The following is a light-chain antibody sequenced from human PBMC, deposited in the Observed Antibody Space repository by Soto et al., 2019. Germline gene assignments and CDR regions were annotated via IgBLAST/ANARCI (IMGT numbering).Light chain of an antibody. Sequence: DIQMTQSPSSLSASVGDRVTITCRASQNIATYLNWYQQTPGKAPKLLIYTASSLQSGVPSRFSGSGSGTDFTLTISSLQPEDFATYYCQQSYSTPETFGQGTKVEIK. V-gene: IGKV1-39*01. CDR3: QQSYSTPET. J-gene: IGKJ1*01. CDR1: QNIATY. CDR2: TAS.